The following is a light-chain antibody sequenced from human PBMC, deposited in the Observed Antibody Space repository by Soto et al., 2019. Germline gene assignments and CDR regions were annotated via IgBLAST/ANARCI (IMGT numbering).Light chain of an antibody. V-gene: IGKV1-27*01. CDR2: AAS. CDR3: HMYGNAPWT. CDR1: QDIGTS. Sequence: DLQMTQSPSSLSASVGDRVTITCRASQDIGTSLAWFQQRPGKVPEILIYAASTLHSGAPSRFSGSGSGTYFTLTISSLQSEDVATYYCHMYGNAPWTFGQGTKVEIK. J-gene: IGKJ1*01.